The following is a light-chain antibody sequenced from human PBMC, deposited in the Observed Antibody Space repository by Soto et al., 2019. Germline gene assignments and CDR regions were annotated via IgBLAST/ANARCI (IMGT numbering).Light chain of an antibody. J-gene: IGKJ1*01. Sequence: KESPSSWFVSRWYRKTLSCSAGQPLNNNVAWYQHKPGQPPRLLIYGASTTTTGISARFSGRGSATESTLTISSLQAKNFAAYSSQQYNHWPAFGQRTKA. V-gene: IGKV3-15*01. CDR2: GAS. CDR1: QPLNNN. CDR3: QQYNHWPA.